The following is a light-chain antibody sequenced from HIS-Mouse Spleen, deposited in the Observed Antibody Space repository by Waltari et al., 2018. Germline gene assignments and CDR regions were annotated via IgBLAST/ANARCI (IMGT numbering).Light chain of an antibody. V-gene: IGKV3-15*01. J-gene: IGKJ1*01. Sequence: ELVMTQSPATLSVSPGERATRSCRASQSVSSNLAWYQQKPGQAPRLLIYGASTRATGIPARFSGSGSGTEFTLTISSMQSEDFAVYYCQQYNNWWTFGQGTKVEIK. CDR2: GAS. CDR1: QSVSSN. CDR3: QQYNNWWT.